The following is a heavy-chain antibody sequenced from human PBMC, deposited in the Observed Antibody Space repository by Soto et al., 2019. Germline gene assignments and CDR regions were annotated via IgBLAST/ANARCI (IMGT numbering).Heavy chain of an antibody. V-gene: IGHV1-3*01. Sequence: GASVKVSCKASGYTFTSYAMHWVRQAPGQRLEWMGWINAGNGNTKYSQRFQGRVTITRDTSASTAYMELSSLRSEDTAVYYCAREGRIAAAGSLGYWGQGTLVTVSS. CDR2: INAGNGNT. D-gene: IGHD6-13*01. CDR3: AREGRIAAAGSLGY. CDR1: GYTFTSYA. J-gene: IGHJ4*02.